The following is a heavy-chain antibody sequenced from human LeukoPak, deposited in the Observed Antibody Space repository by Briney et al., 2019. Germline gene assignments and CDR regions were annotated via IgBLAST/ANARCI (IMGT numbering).Heavy chain of an antibody. D-gene: IGHD6-19*01. J-gene: IGHJ4*02. CDR3: AKDNRRHYTSGPNPDSLH. Sequence: GGSLRLSCAGSGFIFNNYAMHWVRQPPGKGLEWVSGISWNSGSIDYADSVKGRFTISRDNAKNSLYLQMNSLRVEDTAFYYCAKDNRRHYTSGPNPDSLHWGQGALVTVPS. CDR2: ISWNSGSI. CDR1: GFIFNNYA. V-gene: IGHV3-9*01.